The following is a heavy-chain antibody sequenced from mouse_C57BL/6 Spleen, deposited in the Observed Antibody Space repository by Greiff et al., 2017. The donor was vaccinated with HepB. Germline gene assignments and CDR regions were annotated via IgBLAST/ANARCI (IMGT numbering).Heavy chain of an antibody. Sequence: VKLQQPGAELVKPGASVKLSCKASGYTFTSYWMHWVKQRPGRGLEWIGRIDPNSGGTKYNEKFKSKATLTVDKPSSTAYMQRSSLTSEDSAVYYCARSWDYYAMDYWGQGTSVTVSS. CDR2: IDPNSGGT. J-gene: IGHJ4*01. V-gene: IGHV1-72*01. CDR3: ARSWDYYAMDY. CDR1: GYTFTSYW. D-gene: IGHD4-1*01.